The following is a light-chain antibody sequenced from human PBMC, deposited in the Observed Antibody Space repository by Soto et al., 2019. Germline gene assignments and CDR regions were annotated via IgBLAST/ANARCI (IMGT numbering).Light chain of an antibody. V-gene: IGKV3-20*01. Sequence: EIVLTQSPGTLSLSPGARAPLSCRASQSVNSNYLAWYQQKPGQAPRLLIHGASSRATGIPDRFSGSGSGTDFTLTISRLEPEDFAVYFCQQYGSSPITFGQGTRLEIK. CDR1: QSVNSNY. CDR2: GAS. J-gene: IGKJ5*01. CDR3: QQYGSSPIT.